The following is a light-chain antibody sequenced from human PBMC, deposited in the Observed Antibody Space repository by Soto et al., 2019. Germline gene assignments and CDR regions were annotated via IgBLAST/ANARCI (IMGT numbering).Light chain of an antibody. V-gene: IGLV1-40*01. J-gene: IGLJ3*02. CDR3: QSYDSSLSGSV. CDR1: SSNIGAGYD. Sequence: QSVLTQPPSVSGAPGLRVTISCTGSSSNIGAGYDVHWYQQLPGTAPKLLIYANSNRPSGVPDRFSGSKSGTSASLAITGLQAEDEADYYCQSYDSSLSGSVFGGGTNSPS. CDR2: ANS.